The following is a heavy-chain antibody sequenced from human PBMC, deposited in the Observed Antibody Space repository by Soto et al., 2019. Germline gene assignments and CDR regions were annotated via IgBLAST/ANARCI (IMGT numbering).Heavy chain of an antibody. CDR3: ARGRKGGDSWSWDYFDY. J-gene: IGHJ4*02. V-gene: IGHV3-30-3*01. CDR2: ISYDGSNK. D-gene: IGHD6-13*01. CDR1: GFTFSSYA. Sequence: QVQLVESGGGVVQPGRSLRLSCAASGFTFSSYAMHWVRQAPGKGLEWVAVISYDGSNKYYADSVKGRFTISRDDSKNTLFLQMNSLRPEDMAVYYCARGRKGGDSWSWDYFDYWGQGILVTVSS.